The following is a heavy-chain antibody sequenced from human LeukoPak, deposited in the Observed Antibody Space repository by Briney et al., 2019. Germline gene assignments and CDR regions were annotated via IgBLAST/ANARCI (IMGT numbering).Heavy chain of an antibody. CDR3: ARGQNKCLGH. J-gene: IGHJ4*02. D-gene: IGHD2/OR15-2a*01. V-gene: IGHV1-46*01. Sequence: GAPVKVSCKASGNTFTRNYIQWVRQAPGQGLEWMGIISPSGDSTTYAQRFQGRVTMTRDTSTSTVHMELSSLRSEDTAVYYCARGQNKCLGHWGQGTLVTVSS. CDR2: ISPSGDST. CDR1: GNTFTRNY.